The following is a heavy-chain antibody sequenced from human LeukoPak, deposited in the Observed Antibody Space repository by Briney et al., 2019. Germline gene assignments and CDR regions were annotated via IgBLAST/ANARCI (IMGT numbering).Heavy chain of an antibody. V-gene: IGHV3-33*01. Sequence: GGSLRLSCAGSGFTFGGYGMHWFRQTPGKGLEWVAVIAYDGSRAFYADSVKGRFTISRDNSENTMSVQMDDLRAEDTAVYYCTRYNNDHFDYWGQGTLVTVSS. J-gene: IGHJ4*02. D-gene: IGHD1-14*01. CDR2: IAYDGSRA. CDR3: TRYNNDHFDY. CDR1: GFTFGGYG.